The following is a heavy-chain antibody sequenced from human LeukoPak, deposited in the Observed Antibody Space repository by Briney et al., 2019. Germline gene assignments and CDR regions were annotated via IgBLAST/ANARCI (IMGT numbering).Heavy chain of an antibody. J-gene: IGHJ4*02. CDR1: GFTLSNYG. CDR2: ISGSGGST. V-gene: IGHV3-23*01. Sequence: GGSLRLSCAVSGFTLSNYGMSWVRQAPGKGLEWVAGISGSGGSTNYADSVKGRFTISRDNRKNTLYLQMNSLRVEDTAVYYCARPRCSGGSCYWGQGTLVTVSS. D-gene: IGHD2-15*01. CDR3: ARPRCSGGSCY.